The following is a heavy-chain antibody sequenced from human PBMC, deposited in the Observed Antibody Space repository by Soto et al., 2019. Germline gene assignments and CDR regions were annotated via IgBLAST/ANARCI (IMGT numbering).Heavy chain of an antibody. Sequence: ASVKVSCKASGYTFTSYAMHWVRQAPGQRLEWMGWINAGNGNTKYSQKFQGRVTITRDTSASTAYMELSSLRSEGTAVYYCARDRPDYDILTGYGAFDIWGQGTMVAVSS. D-gene: IGHD3-9*01. V-gene: IGHV1-3*01. CDR1: GYTFTSYA. CDR3: ARDRPDYDILTGYGAFDI. CDR2: INAGNGNT. J-gene: IGHJ3*02.